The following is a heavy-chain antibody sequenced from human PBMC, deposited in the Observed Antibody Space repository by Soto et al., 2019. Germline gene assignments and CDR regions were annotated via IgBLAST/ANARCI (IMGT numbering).Heavy chain of an antibody. J-gene: IGHJ6*02. D-gene: IGHD6-13*01. V-gene: IGHV5-10-1*01. CDR1: GYIFTSYW. Sequence: GESLKIYCKCSGYIFTSYWISWVRQMPGKGLEWMGRIDPSDSYTNYSPSFQGHVTISADKSISTAYLQWSSLKASDTAMYYCARRGFIAAADYYYGMDVWGQGTTVTVSS. CDR3: ARRGFIAAADYYYGMDV. CDR2: IDPSDSYT.